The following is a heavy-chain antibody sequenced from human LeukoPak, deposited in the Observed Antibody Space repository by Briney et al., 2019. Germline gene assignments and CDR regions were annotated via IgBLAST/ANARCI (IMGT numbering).Heavy chain of an antibody. CDR1: GFTFSSYA. V-gene: IGHV3-23*01. CDR3: AKDLAVVSDHFDY. D-gene: IGHD4-23*01. CDR2: ISSSGGST. Sequence: GGSLRLSCAASGFTFSSYAMSWVRQAPGKGLEWVSAISSSGGSTYYADSVKGRFTTSRDNSRNTLYLQMNSLRVEDTAIYHCAKDLAVVSDHFDYWGQGALVTVSS. J-gene: IGHJ4*02.